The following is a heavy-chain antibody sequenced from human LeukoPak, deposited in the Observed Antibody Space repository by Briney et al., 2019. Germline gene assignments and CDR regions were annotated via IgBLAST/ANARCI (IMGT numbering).Heavy chain of an antibody. V-gene: IGHV4-4*07. CDR3: ARLFWSGNRRAFDI. CDR2: IYTSGST. D-gene: IGHD3-3*01. J-gene: IGHJ3*02. CDR1: GGSTSSYY. Sequence: SETLSLTCTVSGGSTSSYYWSWIRQPAGKGLEWIGRIYTSGSTNYNPSLKSRVTISVDTSKNQFSLKLSSVTAADTAVYYCARLFWSGNRRAFDIWGQGTMVTVSS.